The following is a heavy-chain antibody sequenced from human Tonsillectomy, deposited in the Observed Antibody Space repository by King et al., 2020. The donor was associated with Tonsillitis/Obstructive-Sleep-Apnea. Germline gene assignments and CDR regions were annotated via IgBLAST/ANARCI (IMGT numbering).Heavy chain of an antibody. Sequence: VQLVESGGGVVQPGRSLRLSCAASGFTFSSYAMHWVRQAPGKGLEWVAVMSFDGSNKYYADSVKGRFTISRDNSKNTLYLQMNSLRAEDTAVYYCAGVGSPEWLLFYYYGMDVWGQGTTVTVSS. J-gene: IGHJ6*02. CDR2: MSFDGSNK. D-gene: IGHD3-3*01. V-gene: IGHV3-30*04. CDR1: GFTFSSYA. CDR3: AGVGSPEWLLFYYYGMDV.